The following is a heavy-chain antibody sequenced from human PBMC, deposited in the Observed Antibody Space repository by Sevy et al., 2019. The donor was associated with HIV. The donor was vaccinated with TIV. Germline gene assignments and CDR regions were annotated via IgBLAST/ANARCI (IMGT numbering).Heavy chain of an antibody. J-gene: IGHJ4*02. V-gene: IGHV3-9*01. CDR3: ARVGYCDCSGYFDA. CDR2: ISWNSGRI. CDR1: GFTFRDYA. Sequence: GGSLRLSCAASGFTFRDYALHWVRQVPGKGLEWVSGISWNSGRIWYADSVKGRFTISRDNAKNNLYLQMNSLRAEDTAVYYCARVGYCDCSGYFDAWGQGTLVTVSS. D-gene: IGHD3-22*01.